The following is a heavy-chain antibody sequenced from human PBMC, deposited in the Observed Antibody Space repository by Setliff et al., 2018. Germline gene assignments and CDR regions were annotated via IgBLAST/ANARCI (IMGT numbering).Heavy chain of an antibody. CDR2: VYSNVGT. CDR1: GVSIANTASY. D-gene: IGHD5-12*01. CDR3: ARAKKGGYVGYVADAFDI. V-gene: IGHV4-61*10. J-gene: IGHJ3*02. Sequence: SETLSLTCTVSGVSIANTASYWSWIRQPAGKTLEWIGQVYSNVGTNFNPSLKSRVTMSVDASKNQFSLKLNSVTAADTAVYFCARAKKGGYVGYVADAFDIWGQGTTVTVSS.